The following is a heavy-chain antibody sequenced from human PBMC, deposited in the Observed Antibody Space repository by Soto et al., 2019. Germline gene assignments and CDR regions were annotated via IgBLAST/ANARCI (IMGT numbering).Heavy chain of an antibody. J-gene: IGHJ1*01. CDR3: ARAPRPYCSGGSCYFEYFQH. D-gene: IGHD2-15*01. CDR1: GFTFSSCG. V-gene: IGHV3-33*01. Sequence: PGGSLRLSCAASGFTFSSCGMHWVRQAPGKGLEWVAVIWYDGSNKYYADSVKGRFTISRDNSKNTLYLQMNSLRAEDTAVYYCARAPRPYCSGGSCYFEYFQHWGQGTLVTVSS. CDR2: IWYDGSNK.